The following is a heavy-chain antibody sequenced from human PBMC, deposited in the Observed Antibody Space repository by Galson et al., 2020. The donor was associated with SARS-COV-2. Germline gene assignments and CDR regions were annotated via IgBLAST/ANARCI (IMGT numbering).Heavy chain of an antibody. Sequence: SETLSLTCTVSGGSVSSGSYYWSWIRQPPGKGLEWIGYIYYSGSTNYNPSLKSRVTISIDTSKNQFSLKVTSVTGADTAVYYCAAQPVDTAMATFDPWGQGTLVTVSS. D-gene: IGHD5-18*01. CDR3: AAQPVDTAMATFDP. J-gene: IGHJ5*02. V-gene: IGHV4-61*01. CDR1: GGSVSSGSYY. CDR2: IYYSGST.